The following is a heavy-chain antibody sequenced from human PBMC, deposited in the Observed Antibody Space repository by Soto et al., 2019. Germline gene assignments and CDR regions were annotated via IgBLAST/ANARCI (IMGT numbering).Heavy chain of an antibody. CDR2: ISNTGGRT. CDR1: GFTFSIYA. CDR3: AKVGGYCCGGSCYSGSEYGMDV. Sequence: EVQLLESGGGLVQPGGSLRVSCAASGFTFSIYAMNWVRQAPGKGLEWVASISNTGGRTDYADSVKGRFTISRDNSNNTLYLQMNSLRAEDTAVYYCAKVGGYCCGGSCYSGSEYGMDVWGQGTTVSVSS. D-gene: IGHD2-15*01. V-gene: IGHV3-23*01. J-gene: IGHJ6*02.